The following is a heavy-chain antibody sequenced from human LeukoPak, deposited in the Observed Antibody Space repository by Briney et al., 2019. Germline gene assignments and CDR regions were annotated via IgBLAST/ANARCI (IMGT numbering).Heavy chain of an antibody. Sequence: PSETLSLTCTVSGGSISSYYWSWIRQPAGKGLEWIGRIYTSGSTNYNPSLKSRVTMSVDTSKNQFPLKLSSVTAADTAVYYCARDGTAMAHDAFDIWGQGTMVTVSS. CDR3: ARDGTAMAHDAFDI. V-gene: IGHV4-4*07. CDR1: GGSISSYY. D-gene: IGHD5-18*01. J-gene: IGHJ3*02. CDR2: IYTSGST.